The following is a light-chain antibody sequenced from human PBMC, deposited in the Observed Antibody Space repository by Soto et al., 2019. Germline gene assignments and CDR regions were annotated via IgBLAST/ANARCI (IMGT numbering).Light chain of an antibody. CDR2: GNS. Sequence: QSVLTQPPSVSGAPGQRVTISCTGSSSNIGAGYDVHWYQQLPGTAPKLLIYGNSNRPSGVPDRFSGSKSGPSASLAITGLQSEDEADYYCQSYDSSLSGFFYVFGTGTKLTVL. CDR1: SSNIGAGYD. V-gene: IGLV1-40*01. CDR3: QSYDSSLSGFFYV. J-gene: IGLJ1*01.